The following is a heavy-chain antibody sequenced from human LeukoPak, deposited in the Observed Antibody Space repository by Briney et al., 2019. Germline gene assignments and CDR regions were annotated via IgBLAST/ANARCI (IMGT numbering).Heavy chain of an antibody. CDR1: GGSFSGYY. V-gene: IGHV4-34*01. Sequence: SETLSLTCGVNGGSFSGYYWSWIRQPPGKGLEWIGEINHSGSTNYNPSLKSRVTISVDTSKNQFSLKLSSVTAADTAVYYCARENSNSWYLDYWGQGTLVTVSS. J-gene: IGHJ4*02. CDR2: INHSGST. CDR3: ARENSNSWYLDY. D-gene: IGHD6-13*01.